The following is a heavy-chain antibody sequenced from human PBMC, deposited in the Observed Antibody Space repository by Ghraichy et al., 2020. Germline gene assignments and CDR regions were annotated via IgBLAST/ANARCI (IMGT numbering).Heavy chain of an antibody. CDR2: IDFSGGS. V-gene: IGHV4-59*01. CDR3: ARAMRFHWYFDL. J-gene: IGHJ2*01. CDR1: GGSISSYY. Sequence: SQTLLTCTVSGGSISSYYWSWLRQPPGKGLEWIGNIDFSGGSKYSPSLTSRVTISVDTSKNQFSLKLDSVTAADTAVYYCARAMRFHWYFDLWGRGSLVTVSS.